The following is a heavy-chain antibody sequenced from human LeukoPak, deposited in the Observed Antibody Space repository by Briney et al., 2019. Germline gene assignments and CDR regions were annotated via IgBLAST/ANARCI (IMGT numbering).Heavy chain of an antibody. J-gene: IGHJ4*02. CDR2: ISGYNSKP. D-gene: IGHD5-18*01. CDR1: GYSFTNYG. CDR3: ARADTAILGSLDY. Sequence: GASVKVSCKTSGYSFTNYGITWVRQAPGQGLEWMGWISGYNSKPFYAQNFQGRVTMTTDTSTSTVYMELRSLRSEDTAVYYCARADTAILGSLDYWGQGTLVTVSS. V-gene: IGHV1-18*01.